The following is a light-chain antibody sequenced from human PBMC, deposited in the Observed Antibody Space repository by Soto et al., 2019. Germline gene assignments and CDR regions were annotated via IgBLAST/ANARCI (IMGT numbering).Light chain of an antibody. V-gene: IGKV3-20*01. Sequence: EMFVTPSPGTXXLSPGDRATPSCRASQSVISSYVAWYQQKPGQAPRLLIYGAYTRATGIPDRFSGSGSGTDFTLTISRLEPEDFAVYYCQQYDNSPLTFAGGTKVDI. CDR2: GAY. J-gene: IGKJ4*01. CDR3: QQYDNSPLT. CDR1: QSVISSY.